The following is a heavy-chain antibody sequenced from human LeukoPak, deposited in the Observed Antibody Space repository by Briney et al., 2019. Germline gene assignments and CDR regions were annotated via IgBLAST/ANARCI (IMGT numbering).Heavy chain of an antibody. CDR1: GFTFSSYA. J-gene: IGHJ4*02. V-gene: IGHV3-23*01. CDR3: AKGYSYDYIDY. CDR2: ISGSGGNT. D-gene: IGHD3-10*01. Sequence: GGSLRLSCAASGFTFSSYAMSWVRQAPEKGLEWVSAISGSGGNTYYADSVKGRFTISRDNSKNTLSLQMNSLRAEDTAVYYCAKGYSYDYIDYWGRGTLVTVSS.